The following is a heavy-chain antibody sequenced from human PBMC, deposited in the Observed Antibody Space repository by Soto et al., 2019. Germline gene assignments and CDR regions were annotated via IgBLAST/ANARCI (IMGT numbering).Heavy chain of an antibody. J-gene: IGHJ6*02. CDR1: GGTFSSYA. CDR2: IIPIFGTA. V-gene: IGHV1-69*01. Sequence: QVQLVQSGAEVKKPGSSVKVSCKASGGTFSSYAISWVRQAPGQGLEWMGGIIPIFGTANYAQKFQGRVTITADESTSTAYMELSSLRPEDTAVYNCARDPLRSLWAYYYGMDVWGQGTTVTVSS. CDR3: ARDPLRSLWAYYYGMDV. D-gene: IGHD5-12*01.